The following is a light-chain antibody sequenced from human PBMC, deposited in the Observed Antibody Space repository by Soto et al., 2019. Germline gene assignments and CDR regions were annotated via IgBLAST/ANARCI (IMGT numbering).Light chain of an antibody. V-gene: IGKV1-39*01. J-gene: IGKJ4*01. CDR1: RTINTY. CDR2: GAS. CDR3: QQTYSDIS. Sequence: DIQMTHSPSSLSASVGDTITITCRASRTINTYLNWFQQKPGEPPRLLIYGASTLHDGVPSRFSGSGSGADFTLTISGLQPEDFASYHCQQTYSDISFGGGTKVDI.